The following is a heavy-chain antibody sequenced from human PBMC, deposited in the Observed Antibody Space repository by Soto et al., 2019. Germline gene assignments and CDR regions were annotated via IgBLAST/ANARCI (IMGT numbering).Heavy chain of an antibody. V-gene: IGHV3-53*01. CDR3: ARDSRYDILTGYFGMDV. CDR2: IYSGGST. D-gene: IGHD3-9*01. Sequence: GGSLRLSCAASGFTVSSSYMSWVRQAPGKGLEWVSVIYSGGSTYYADSVKGRFTISRDNSKNTLYLQMNSLRAEDTAVYYCARDSRYDILTGYFGMDVWGQGTTVTVSS. CDR1: GFTVSSSY. J-gene: IGHJ6*02.